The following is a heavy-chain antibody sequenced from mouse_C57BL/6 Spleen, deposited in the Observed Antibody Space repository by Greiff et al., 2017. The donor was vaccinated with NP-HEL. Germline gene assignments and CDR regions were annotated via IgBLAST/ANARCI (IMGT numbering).Heavy chain of an antibody. CDR3: ARGRREGYFDY. Sequence: VQLQESGPELVKPGASVKISCKASGYAFSSSWMNWVKQRPGKGLEWIGRIYPGDGDTNYNGKFKGKATLTADKSSSTAYMQLSSLTSEDSAVYFCARGRREGYFDYWGQGTTLTVSS. V-gene: IGHV1-82*01. CDR2: IYPGDGDT. CDR1: GYAFSSSW. J-gene: IGHJ2*01. D-gene: IGHD3-1*01.